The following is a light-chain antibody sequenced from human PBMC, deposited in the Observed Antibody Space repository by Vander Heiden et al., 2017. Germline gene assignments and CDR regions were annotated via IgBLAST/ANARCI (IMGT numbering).Light chain of an antibody. CDR2: SNN. J-gene: IGLJ3*02. Sequence: QSVLTQPPSAPGTPGQRVTIPCSGSSSNIGSNTVHWYQQLPGTAPKLLIYSNNQRPSGVPDRFSGSKSGTSASLAISGLQSEDEADYYCAAWDDSLNGWVFGGGTKLTVL. CDR1: SSNIGSNT. V-gene: IGLV1-44*01. CDR3: AAWDDSLNGWV.